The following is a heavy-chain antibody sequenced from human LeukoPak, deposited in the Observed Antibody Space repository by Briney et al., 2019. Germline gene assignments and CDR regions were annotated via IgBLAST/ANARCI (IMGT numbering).Heavy chain of an antibody. CDR3: ARGGSYDSSAYIRPRQGEI. CDR2: IYPGDSDT. V-gene: IGHV5-51*01. Sequence: GGALQISLEGSGYRFTSYWIGGGRPMAGKGVGGRGIIYPGDSDTRYSPSFEGQGTISADKSITTAYLQWSSLKASDTAMYYCARGGSYDSSAYIRPRQGEIWGQGTMVTVSS. CDR1: GYRFTSYW. J-gene: IGHJ3*02. D-gene: IGHD3-22*01.